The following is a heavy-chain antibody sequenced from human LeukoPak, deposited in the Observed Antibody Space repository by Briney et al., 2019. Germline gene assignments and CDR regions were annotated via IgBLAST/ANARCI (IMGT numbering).Heavy chain of an antibody. Sequence: PGGSLRLSCAASGFIFSNYWMTWVRQASGKGPEWVANIKQDGSERDYVDSVKGRFTISRDNAKDSLYLQMNSLRAEDTAVYYCARKGGRNSPLGYWGQGTLVTVSS. J-gene: IGHJ4*02. CDR1: GFIFSNYW. CDR2: IKQDGSER. V-gene: IGHV3-7*01. CDR3: ARKGGRNSPLGY. D-gene: IGHD4-23*01.